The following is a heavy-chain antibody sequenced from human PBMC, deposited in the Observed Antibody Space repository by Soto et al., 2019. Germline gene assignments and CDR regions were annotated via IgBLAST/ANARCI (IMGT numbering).Heavy chain of an antibody. CDR1: GFTFNFFG. D-gene: IGHD5-12*01. CDR2: ISYDGSEK. J-gene: IGHJ3*02. V-gene: IGHV3-30*18. Sequence: QEQLVESGGGVVQAGRSLRLSCAASGFTFNFFGMHWVRQAPGKGLEWVAVISYDGSEKYYADSVKGRFTMSRDNSKNLVYLEMSSLRLEDTSVYYCAKDRRYSFDAFDIWGHGTMVTVSS. CDR3: AKDRRYSFDAFDI.